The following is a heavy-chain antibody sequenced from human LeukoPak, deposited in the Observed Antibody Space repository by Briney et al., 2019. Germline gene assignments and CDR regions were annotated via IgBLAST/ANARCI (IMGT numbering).Heavy chain of an antibody. CDR1: GFTFRNYA. J-gene: IGHJ4*02. Sequence: GGSLRLSCAASGFTFRNYAFHWVRQAPGKGLEWVAAISSSDGNSKYYADSVKGRFTISRDNSKNTVYLQMNSLRADDTAVYYCAKWSGNRPLYYFDYWGQGTLVTVSS. V-gene: IGHV3-30-3*02. CDR3: AKWSGNRPLYYFDY. CDR2: ISSSDGNSK. D-gene: IGHD3-3*01.